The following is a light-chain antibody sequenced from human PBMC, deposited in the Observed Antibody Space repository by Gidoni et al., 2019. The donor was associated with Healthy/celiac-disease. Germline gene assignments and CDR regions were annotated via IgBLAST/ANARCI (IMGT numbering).Light chain of an antibody. J-gene: IGLJ2*01. CDR2: SNN. V-gene: IGLV1-44*01. CDR3: AAWDDSLNGPVV. Sequence: QSVLTQPPSASGTPGQRVTIACSGSSSNIGSNTVNWYQQLPGTAPKLLIYSNNPRPSGVPYRFSGSKSGTSASLAISGLQSEDEADYYCAAWDDSLNGPVVFGGGTKLTVL. CDR1: SSNIGSNT.